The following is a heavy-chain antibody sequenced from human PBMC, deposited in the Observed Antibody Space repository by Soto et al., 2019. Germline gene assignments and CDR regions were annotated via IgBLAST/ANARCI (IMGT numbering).Heavy chain of an antibody. D-gene: IGHD6-19*01. J-gene: IGHJ4*02. CDR3: TRDPAPSGWYDY. CDR2: INSDGSST. CDR1: GFTLRDHW. Sequence: PGGSLRLSCAASGFTLRDHWMHWVRQAPGKGLVWVSRINSDGSSTSYADSVKGRFIISRDSAKNMLYLQMNSLRAEDTALYYCTRDPAPSGWYDYWGRGTLVTVSS. V-gene: IGHV3-74*01.